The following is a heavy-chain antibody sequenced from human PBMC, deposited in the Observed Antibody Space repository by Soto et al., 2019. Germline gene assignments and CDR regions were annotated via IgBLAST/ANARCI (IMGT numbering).Heavy chain of an antibody. Sequence: GGSLRSSFAASGFTLRTYGMHWVRQAPGKVLELVAAMSYDGTKEYYADSVKGRLNISRDNSSNTLFLQLNSLRAEDPAVYYCAKEYGITWIDPWGQGTLVTVSS. CDR2: MSYDGTKE. J-gene: IGHJ5*02. V-gene: IGHV3-30*18. CDR3: AKEYGITWIDP. D-gene: IGHD4-17*01. CDR1: GFTLRTYG.